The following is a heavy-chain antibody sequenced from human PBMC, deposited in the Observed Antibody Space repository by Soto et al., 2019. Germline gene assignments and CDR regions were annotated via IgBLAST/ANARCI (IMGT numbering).Heavy chain of an antibody. CDR2: IGGIGQYT. CDR1: GFTFSNYA. D-gene: IGHD2-2*01. CDR3: AEGGTSHIYGMDA. J-gene: IGHJ6*02. Sequence: HLLETGGGLVQPGGSLRLSCAASGFTFSNYAMNWVRHAPGKGLEWVSLIGGIGQYTFYADSVRGRFTFSRGNSKHMLYLEMNNLRAKDTAMYLCAEGGTSHIYGMDALGPGTPVTVSS. V-gene: IGHV3-23*01.